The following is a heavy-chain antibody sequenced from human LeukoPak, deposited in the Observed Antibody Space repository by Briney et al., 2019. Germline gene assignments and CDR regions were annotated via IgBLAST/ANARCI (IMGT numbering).Heavy chain of an antibody. V-gene: IGHV4-61*05. CDR3: ARAGSGYSFDY. CDR2: LYYSGNT. CDR1: GGSISSSIYY. J-gene: IGHJ4*02. Sequence: SETLSLTCTVSGGSISSSIYYWGWIRQPPGKGLEWIGYLYYSGNTDYNPSLKSRVTISVDTSKNQFSLKLSSVTAADTAVYYCARAGSGYSFDYWGQGTLVTVSS. D-gene: IGHD5-18*01.